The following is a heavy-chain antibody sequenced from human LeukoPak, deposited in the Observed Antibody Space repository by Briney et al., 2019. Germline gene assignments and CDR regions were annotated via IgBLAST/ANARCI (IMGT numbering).Heavy chain of an antibody. CDR3: AKDTGSYPSSGVDY. V-gene: IGHV3-9*01. J-gene: IGHJ4*02. CDR1: GFTFDDYA. D-gene: IGHD6-19*01. CDR2: ISWNSGSI. Sequence: GGSLRLSCAASGFTFDDYAMHWVRQAPGKGLEWVSGISWNSGSIGYADSAKGRFTISRDNAKNSLYLQMNGLRAEDTALYYCAKDTGSYPSSGVDYWGQGTLVTVSS.